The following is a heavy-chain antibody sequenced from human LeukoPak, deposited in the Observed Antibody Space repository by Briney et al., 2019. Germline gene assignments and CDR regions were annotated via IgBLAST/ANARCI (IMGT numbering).Heavy chain of an antibody. J-gene: IGHJ4*02. CDR1: GYTFTGYF. CDR2: INPNNGDT. D-gene: IGHD2-15*01. CDR3: ARDWNGLGYCSGGSCYSNY. Sequence: ASVTVSCKASGYTFTGYFIHWVRQAPGQGLEWMGWINPNNGDTNYAQKLQGRVTMTTDTSTSTAYMELRSLRSDDTAVYYCARDWNGLGYCSGGSCYSNYWGQGTLVTVSS. V-gene: IGHV1-18*04.